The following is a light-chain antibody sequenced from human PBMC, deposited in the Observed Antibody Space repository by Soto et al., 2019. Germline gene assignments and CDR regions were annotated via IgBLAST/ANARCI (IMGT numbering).Light chain of an antibody. CDR2: VNSGGSH. CDR3: QTWGTGSAIVV. Sequence: QLVLTQSPSASASLGASVKLTCTLSSGHSNYAIAWHQQQPEKGPRYLVKVNSGGSHSKGDGIPDRFSGSSSGAERYLFISSLQSEDEADYYCQTWGTGSAIVVFGGGTQLTVL. V-gene: IGLV4-69*01. J-gene: IGLJ7*01. CDR1: SGHSNYA.